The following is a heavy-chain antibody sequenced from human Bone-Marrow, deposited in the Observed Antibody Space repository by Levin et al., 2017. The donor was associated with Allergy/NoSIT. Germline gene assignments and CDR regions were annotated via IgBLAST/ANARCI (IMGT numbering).Heavy chain of an antibody. Sequence: PSETLSLTCAASGFTFANHAMTWVRHAPGKGLEWVSTIRPSSERTYFADSVKGRFTVSRDDSMNMMYLQMNSLRADDAAVYYCAREQGASGWYTVDFWGQGTLVTVSS. V-gene: IGHV3-23*01. D-gene: IGHD6-13*01. CDR3: AREQGASGWYTVDF. J-gene: IGHJ4*02. CDR2: IRPSSERT. CDR1: GFTFANHA.